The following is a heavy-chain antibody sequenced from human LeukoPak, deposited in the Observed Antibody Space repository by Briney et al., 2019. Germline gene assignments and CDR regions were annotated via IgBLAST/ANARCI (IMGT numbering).Heavy chain of an antibody. Sequence: GRSLRLSCAASGFTFSSYGMHWVRQAPGKGLEWVAVISYDGSDKYYADSVRGRFTISRDNAKNTLYLQMNSLRAEDTAVYYCARVVGSTMRAPFDFWGQGMLVTVSS. CDR1: GFTFSSYG. J-gene: IGHJ4*02. D-gene: IGHD1-26*01. V-gene: IGHV3-30*03. CDR2: ISYDGSDK. CDR3: ARVVGSTMRAPFDF.